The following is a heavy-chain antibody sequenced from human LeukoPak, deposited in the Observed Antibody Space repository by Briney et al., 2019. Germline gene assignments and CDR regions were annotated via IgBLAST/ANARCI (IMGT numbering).Heavy chain of an antibody. Sequence: TGGSLRLSCAASGFTFSGYNMNWVRQAPGKGLEWVSYISSSSSTINYADSVKGRFTTSRDNAKNSLFLHMDSLKDEDTAVYYCARGTLVPAATAYFYYGMDVWGQGTTVTVSS. CDR3: ARGTLVPAATAYFYYGMDV. CDR2: ISSSSSTI. V-gene: IGHV3-48*02. D-gene: IGHD2-2*01. J-gene: IGHJ6*02. CDR1: GFTFSGYN.